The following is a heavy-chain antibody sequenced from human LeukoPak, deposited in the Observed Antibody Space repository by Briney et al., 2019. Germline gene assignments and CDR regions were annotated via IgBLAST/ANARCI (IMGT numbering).Heavy chain of an antibody. V-gene: IGHV4-59*01. CDR1: GGSISSYY. J-gene: IGHJ4*02. Sequence: PSETLSLTCTVSGGSISSYYWSWIRQPPGEGLEWIGYIYYSGSTNYNPSPKSRVTISVDTSKNQFSLKLSSVTAADTAVYYCAREICSGGSCYSYWGQGTLVTVSS. CDR3: AREICSGGSCYSY. D-gene: IGHD2-15*01. CDR2: IYYSGST.